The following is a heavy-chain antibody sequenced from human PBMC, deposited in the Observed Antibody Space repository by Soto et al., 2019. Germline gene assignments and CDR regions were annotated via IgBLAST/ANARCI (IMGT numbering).Heavy chain of an antibody. Sequence: GGSLRLSCAASGFTFSSYSMNWVRQAPGKGLEWVSSISSSSSYIYYADSVKGRFTISRDNAKNSLYLQMNSLRAEDTAVYYCARDFFQEPTRGYYDSSGLDAFDIWGQGTMVTVSS. D-gene: IGHD3-22*01. V-gene: IGHV3-21*01. CDR3: ARDFFQEPTRGYYDSSGLDAFDI. CDR2: ISSSSSYI. J-gene: IGHJ3*02. CDR1: GFTFSSYS.